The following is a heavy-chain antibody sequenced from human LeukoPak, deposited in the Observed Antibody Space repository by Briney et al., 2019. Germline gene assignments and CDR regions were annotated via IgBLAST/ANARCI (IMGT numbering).Heavy chain of an antibody. CDR1: GGSISSYY. Sequence: SETLSLTCTVSGGSISSYYWSWIRQPPGKGLERMGYIYYSGSTNYNPSLKSRVTISVDTSKNQFSLKLSSVTAADTAVYYCARDYSGGLNYYYYGMDVWGQGTTVTVSS. CDR2: IYYSGST. CDR3: ARDYSGGLNYYYYGMDV. D-gene: IGHD6-19*01. V-gene: IGHV4-59*01. J-gene: IGHJ6*02.